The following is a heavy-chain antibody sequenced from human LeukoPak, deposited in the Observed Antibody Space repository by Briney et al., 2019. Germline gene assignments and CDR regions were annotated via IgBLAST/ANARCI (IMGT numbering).Heavy chain of an antibody. J-gene: IGHJ4*02. Sequence: GGSLRLSCAASGFTFSSYGMHWVRQAPGKGLEWVAVISYDGSNKYYADSVKGRFTISRDNSKNTLYLQMNSLRAEDTAVYYCAKDGRYFDWLLPDYWGQGTLVTVSS. V-gene: IGHV3-30*18. CDR3: AKDGRYFDWLLPDY. D-gene: IGHD3-9*01. CDR2: ISYDGSNK. CDR1: GFTFSSYG.